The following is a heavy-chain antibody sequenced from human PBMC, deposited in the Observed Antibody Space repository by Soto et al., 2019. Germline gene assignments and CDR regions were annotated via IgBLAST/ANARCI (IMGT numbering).Heavy chain of an antibody. V-gene: IGHV4-30-4*01. CDR3: ARGEIFGVAAGTPFDY. CDR1: GGSISSGDYY. Sequence: SETLSLTCTVSGGSISSGDYYWSWIRQPPGKGLEWIGYIYYSGSTYYNPSLKSRVTISVDTSKNQFSLKLSSVTAADTAVYYCARGEIFGVAAGTPFDYWGQGTLVTVSS. D-gene: IGHD6-13*01. CDR2: IYYSGST. J-gene: IGHJ4*02.